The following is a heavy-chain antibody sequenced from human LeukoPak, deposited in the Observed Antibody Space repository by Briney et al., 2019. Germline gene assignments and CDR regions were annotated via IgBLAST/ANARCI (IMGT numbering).Heavy chain of an antibody. V-gene: IGHV1-8*01. CDR2: MNPKSGNT. D-gene: IGHD2-21*01. Sequence: GASVKVSCKASGYTFTSTDIDWVRQAPGQGLEWMGWMNPKSGNTAYAQKFQGRVTMTRSTSISTAYMELSSLTSEDTAVYYCARAQPDYNLFDPWGQGTLVTVSS. J-gene: IGHJ5*02. CDR3: ARAQPDYNLFDP. CDR1: GYTFTSTD.